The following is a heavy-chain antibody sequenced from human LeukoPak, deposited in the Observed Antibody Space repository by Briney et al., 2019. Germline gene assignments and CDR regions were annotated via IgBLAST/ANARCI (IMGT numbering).Heavy chain of an antibody. D-gene: IGHD5-24*01. Sequence: GGSLRLSCAASGFTFSNYWMNWVRQAPGKGMECLANIKQDGSETYYADSVKGRFTISRDNAKNSLYLQMNSLRAEDTAVYYCARETPRRGETRDGYRWGQGTLVTVSS. CDR2: IKQDGSET. V-gene: IGHV3-7*01. J-gene: IGHJ4*02. CDR1: GFTFSNYW. CDR3: ARETPRRGETRDGYR.